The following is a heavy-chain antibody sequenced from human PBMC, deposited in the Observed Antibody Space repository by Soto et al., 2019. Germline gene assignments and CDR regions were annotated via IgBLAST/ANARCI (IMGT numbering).Heavy chain of an antibody. CDR1: GYSISSGYY. D-gene: IGHD3-16*01. V-gene: IGHV4-38-2*01. Sequence: SETLSLTCAVSGYSISSGYYWGWIRQPPGKGLEWIGSIYHSGSTYYNPSLKSRVTISVDTSKNQFPLKLSSVTAADTAVYYCARAPTMITFGGVLFDYWGQGTLVTVSS. CDR3: ARAPTMITFGGVLFDY. CDR2: IYHSGST. J-gene: IGHJ4*02.